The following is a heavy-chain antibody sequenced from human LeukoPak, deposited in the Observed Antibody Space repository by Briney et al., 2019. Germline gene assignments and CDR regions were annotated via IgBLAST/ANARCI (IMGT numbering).Heavy chain of an antibody. CDR3: ARVSYDQSRPYNWFDP. CDR1: GYTFTSYY. CDR2: INPSGGST. J-gene: IGHJ5*02. V-gene: IGHV1-46*01. Sequence: ASVKVSCKASGYTFTSYYMHWVRQAPGQGLAWMGIINPSGGSTSYAQKFQGRVTMTRDTSTSAVYMELSSLRSEDTAVYYCARVSYDQSRPYNWFDPWGQGTLVTVSS. D-gene: IGHD3-3*01.